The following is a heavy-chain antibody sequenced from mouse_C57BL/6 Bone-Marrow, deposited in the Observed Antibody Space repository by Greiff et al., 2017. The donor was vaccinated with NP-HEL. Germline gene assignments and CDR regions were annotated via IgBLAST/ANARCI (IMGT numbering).Heavy chain of an antibody. CDR3: ARRRGLTAMDY. D-gene: IGHD1-3*01. V-gene: IGHV5-12*01. Sequence: EVQLVESGGGLVQPGGSLKLSCAASGFTFSDYYMYWVRQTPEKRLEWVAYISNGGGSTYYPDTVKGRFTISRDNAKNTLYLQMSRLKSEDTAMYYCARRRGLTAMDYWGQGTSVTVSS. J-gene: IGHJ4*01. CDR1: GFTFSDYY. CDR2: ISNGGGST.